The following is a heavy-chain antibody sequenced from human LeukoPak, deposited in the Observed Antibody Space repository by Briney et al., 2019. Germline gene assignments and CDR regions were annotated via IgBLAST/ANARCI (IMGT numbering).Heavy chain of an antibody. CDR1: GFTFSSYA. Sequence: PGGSLRLSCAASGFTFSSYAMSWVRQAPGKGLEWVSAISGSGGSTYYADSVKGRFTISRDNSKNTLYLQMNSLRAEDTAVYYCARDRGDGYNLYYFDYWGQGTLVTVSS. CDR3: ARDRGDGYNLYYFDY. J-gene: IGHJ4*02. D-gene: IGHD5-24*01. V-gene: IGHV3-23*01. CDR2: ISGSGGST.